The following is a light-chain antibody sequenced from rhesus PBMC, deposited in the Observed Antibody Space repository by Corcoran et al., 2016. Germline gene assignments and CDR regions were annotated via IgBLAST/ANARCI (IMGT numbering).Light chain of an antibody. Sequence: EIVMTQSPATLSLSPGERATLSCRASKSVSSYVAWYQQKPEQAPRLLSYGASNRATGIPDRFRGSGSGTDFPLIISGLGPEDVGVSCCQQYNDWKTFSQGTKVEIK. CDR1: KSVSSY. CDR3: QQYNDWKT. CDR2: GAS. V-gene: IGKV3S9*01. J-gene: IGKJ1*01.